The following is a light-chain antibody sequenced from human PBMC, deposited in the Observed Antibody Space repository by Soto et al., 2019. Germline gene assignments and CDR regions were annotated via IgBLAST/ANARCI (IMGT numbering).Light chain of an antibody. V-gene: IGKV1-5*03. CDR3: QQYKTYSSST. Sequence: DIRMTQSPSTLSASVGDRVTITCRASESISSWLAWYQQKPGKAPKLLISKASSLESGVPSRFSGSGSGTEFTLTISSLRPDDFATYYCQQYKTYSSSTFGQGTKLEIK. CDR2: KAS. CDR1: ESISSW. J-gene: IGKJ2*01.